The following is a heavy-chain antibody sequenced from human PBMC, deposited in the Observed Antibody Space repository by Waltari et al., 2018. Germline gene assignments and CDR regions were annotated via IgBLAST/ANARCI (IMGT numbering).Heavy chain of an antibody. CDR3: ARGRQQLASFDY. D-gene: IGHD6-13*01. J-gene: IGHJ4*02. CDR1: GGASGSRSYS. Sequence: QRQLQESGPGLVKPSEPLSLTCPVPGGASGSRSYSWGWIRQPPGRGMGWIGRSYYSGSTTYNPSLKSRVTISVDTSKNQFSLKRRAVTAADTAVYYCARGRQQLASFDYWGQGTLVTVSS. CDR2: SYYSGST. V-gene: IGHV4-39*07.